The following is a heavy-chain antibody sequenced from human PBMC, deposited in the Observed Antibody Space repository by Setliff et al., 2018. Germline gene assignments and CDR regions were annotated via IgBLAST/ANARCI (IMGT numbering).Heavy chain of an antibody. J-gene: IGHJ6*02. CDR1: GFTFDDYT. Sequence: GGSLRLSCAASGFTFDDYTMHWVRQAPGKGLEWVSLISWDGGSTYYADSVKGRFAISRDNSKNSLYLQMNSLRTEDTALYYCAKVAVSSWHIQNKYGMDVWGQGTTVTISS. CDR2: ISWDGGST. V-gene: IGHV3-43*01. CDR3: AKVAVSSWHIQNKYGMDV. D-gene: IGHD6-13*01.